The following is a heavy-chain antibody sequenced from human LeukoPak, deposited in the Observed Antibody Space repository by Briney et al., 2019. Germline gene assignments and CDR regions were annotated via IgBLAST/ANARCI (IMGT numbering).Heavy chain of an antibody. Sequence: KPGGSLRLYCAASGFSFTSYAMNWVRQAPGKGLEWVSSTTSSGRYIFYGDSVKGRFTISRDNAENSLYLQMNSLRAEDTAVYYCARRYSSGTASCSKEFDSWGQGTLVTVSS. V-gene: IGHV3-21*01. CDR1: GFSFTSYA. J-gene: IGHJ4*02. CDR2: TTSSGRYI. CDR3: ARRYSSGTASCSKEFDS. D-gene: IGHD2-15*01.